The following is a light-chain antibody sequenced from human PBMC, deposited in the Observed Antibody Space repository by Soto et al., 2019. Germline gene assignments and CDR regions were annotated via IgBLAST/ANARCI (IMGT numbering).Light chain of an antibody. CDR3: LLSYRGVGV. J-gene: IGLJ2*01. CDR2: DTN. V-gene: IGLV7-46*01. Sequence: QAVVTQEPSVTVSPGGTVALTSGSNTRAVTTGHYPYWFQQKPGQAPRTLIYDTNNKHSWTPARFSGSLLGGKAALTLSGTQPEDEADYYCLLSYRGVGVFGGGTKLTVL. CDR1: TRAVTTGHY.